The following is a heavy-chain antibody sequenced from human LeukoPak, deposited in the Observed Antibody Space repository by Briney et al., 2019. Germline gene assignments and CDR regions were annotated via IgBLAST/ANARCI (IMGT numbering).Heavy chain of an antibody. V-gene: IGHV4-39*01. D-gene: IGHD5-12*01. Sequence: SETLSLTCTVSGGSISSSSYYWGWIRQPPGKGLEWIGSIYYSGSTYYNPSLKSRVTISVDTSKNQFSLKLSSVTAADTAVYYCARSHDRYSGYDYGGNYFDYWGQGTLVTVSS. CDR1: GGSISSSSYY. CDR2: IYYSGST. CDR3: ARSHDRYSGYDYGGNYFDY. J-gene: IGHJ4*02.